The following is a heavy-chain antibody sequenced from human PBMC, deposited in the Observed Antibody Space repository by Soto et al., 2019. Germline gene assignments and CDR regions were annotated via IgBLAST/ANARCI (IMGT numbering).Heavy chain of an antibody. CDR2: ISYDGSNK. V-gene: IGHV3-30*18. D-gene: IGHD6-13*01. CDR1: GFTFSSYG. J-gene: IGHJ4*02. CDR3: AKGLSSSPRIFDY. Sequence: PGGSLRLSCAASGFTFSSYGMHWVRQAPGKGLEWVAVISYDGSNKYYADSVKGRFTISRDNSKNTLYLQMNSLRAEDTAVYYCAKGLSSSPRIFDYWGQGTLVTVS.